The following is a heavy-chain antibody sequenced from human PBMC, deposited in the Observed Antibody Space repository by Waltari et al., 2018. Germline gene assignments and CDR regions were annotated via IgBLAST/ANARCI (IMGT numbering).Heavy chain of an antibody. V-gene: IGHV1-69-2*01. Sequence: EVQLVQSGAEVKKPGATVKISCKVSGYTFTDYYMHWVQQAPGKGLEWMGLVDPEDGETIYAEKFQGRVIITADTSTDTAYMELSSLRSEDTAVYYCATLPDTYYYDSSGKGVWDYWGQGTLVTVSS. D-gene: IGHD3-22*01. J-gene: IGHJ4*02. CDR2: VDPEDGET. CDR1: GYTFTDYY. CDR3: ATLPDTYYYDSSGKGVWDY.